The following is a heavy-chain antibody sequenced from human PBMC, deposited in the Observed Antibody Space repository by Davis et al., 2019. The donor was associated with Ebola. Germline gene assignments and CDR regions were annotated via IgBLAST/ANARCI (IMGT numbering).Heavy chain of an antibody. J-gene: IGHJ5*02. CDR1: GGSFSGYY. CDR3: ARLGPRFLEWLFWFDP. Sequence: MPSETLSLTCAVYGGSFSGYYWSWIRQPPGKGLEWIGEINHSGSTNYNPFLKSRVTISVDTSKNQFSLKLSSVTAADTAVYYCARLGPRFLEWLFWFDPWGQGTLVTVSS. CDR2: INHSGST. V-gene: IGHV4-34*01. D-gene: IGHD3-3*01.